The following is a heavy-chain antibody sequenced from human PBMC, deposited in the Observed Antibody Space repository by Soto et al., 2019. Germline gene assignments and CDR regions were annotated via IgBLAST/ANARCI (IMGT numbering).Heavy chain of an antibody. CDR3: MRDVSESSGSFGGY. CDR1: GYNFDSYG. Sequence: QVQLVQSGPELKKPGAAVRVSCKASGYNFDSYGLSWVRQAPGQGLEWMGWFSTYTGNTDYPQRFQGRVTMDTETFTRTAYLYLRCLTSDDTVVYYCMRDVSESSGSFGGYWGQGTLVTVSS. CDR2: FSTYTGNT. J-gene: IGHJ4*02. V-gene: IGHV1-18*01. D-gene: IGHD3-10*01.